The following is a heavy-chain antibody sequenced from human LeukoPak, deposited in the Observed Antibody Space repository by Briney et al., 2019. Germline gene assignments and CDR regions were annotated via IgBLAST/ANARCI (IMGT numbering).Heavy chain of an antibody. CDR3: ARSRELAGASTVRQL. CDR1: GGPISNYY. J-gene: IGHJ1*01. D-gene: IGHD1-1*01. V-gene: IGHV4-59*08. CDR2: VYNSGIT. Sequence: PSETLSLTCTVSGGPISNYYWTWIRQSPGQGLEWIGYVYNSGITDYNPSLKSRLTISVDTSKNQFSLKLSSMTAADTAVYYCARSRELAGASTVRQLWGQGPLVSLFS.